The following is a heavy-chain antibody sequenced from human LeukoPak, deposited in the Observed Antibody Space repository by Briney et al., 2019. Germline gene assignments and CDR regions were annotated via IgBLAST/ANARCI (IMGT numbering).Heavy chain of an antibody. D-gene: IGHD2-8*01. J-gene: IGHJ4*02. CDR3: VRGTYGSPGLDY. Sequence: QAGGSLRLSCAASGFTFSSYGMHWVRQAPGKGLEWVAVISYDGSNKYYADSVKGRFTISRDNSKNTLYLQMNSLRAEDTAVYSCVRGTYGSPGLDYWGQGALVTVSS. CDR2: ISYDGSNK. CDR1: GFTFSSYG. V-gene: IGHV3-30*03.